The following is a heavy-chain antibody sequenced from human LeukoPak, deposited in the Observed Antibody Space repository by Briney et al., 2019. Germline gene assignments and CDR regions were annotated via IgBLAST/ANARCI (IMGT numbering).Heavy chain of an antibody. J-gene: IGHJ6*04. D-gene: IGHD6-13*01. CDR3: AKVGIAAAGMIGVVPDV. CDR1: GFTFSSYG. CDR2: IRDDGSNK. Sequence: GGSLRLSCAASGFTFSSYGMHWVREAPGKGVEWVAFIRDDGSNKYYADSVKGGFTISRDNSKKRLYMQMNSLRAEDTAVYYCAKVGIAAAGMIGVVPDVWGKGTTVTVSS. V-gene: IGHV3-30*02.